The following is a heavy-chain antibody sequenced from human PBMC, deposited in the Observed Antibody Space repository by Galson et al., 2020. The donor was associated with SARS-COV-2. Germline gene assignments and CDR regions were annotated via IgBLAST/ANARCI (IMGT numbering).Heavy chain of an antibody. J-gene: IGHJ4*02. Sequence: GGSLRLSCAASGFTFSDHHMDWVRQAPGKGLEWVGRTRNEGNSYTTKYAASVKGRFTISRDDSKNSLYLQMNSLKTEDTAVYYCASVQWSGAYWGRGTLVTVSS. CDR3: ASVQWSGAY. CDR1: GFTFSDHH. V-gene: IGHV3-72*01. D-gene: IGHD3-10*01. CDR2: TRNEGNSYTT.